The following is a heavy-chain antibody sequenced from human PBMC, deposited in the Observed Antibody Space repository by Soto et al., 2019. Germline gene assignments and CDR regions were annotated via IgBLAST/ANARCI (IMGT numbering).Heavy chain of an antibody. Sequence: EVQLVESGGGLVQPGGSLTLSCAASGFTVSSNYMSWVRQAPGKGLEWVSAIYSGGNTYYADSVKGRFTISRDNSKNTLYLQMNSLRAEDTAVYYCARCDGSGTYCFFFGHWGQGTLVTVSS. J-gene: IGHJ4*02. CDR3: ARCDGSGTYCFFFGH. CDR2: IYSGGNT. D-gene: IGHD3-10*01. CDR1: GFTVSSNY. V-gene: IGHV3-66*01.